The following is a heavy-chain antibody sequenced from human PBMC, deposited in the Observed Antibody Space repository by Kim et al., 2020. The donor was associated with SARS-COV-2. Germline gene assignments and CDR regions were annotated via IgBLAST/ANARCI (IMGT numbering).Heavy chain of an antibody. CDR2: ISWNSGSI. D-gene: IGHD4-17*01. V-gene: IGHV3-9*01. J-gene: IGHJ5*02. CDR1: GFTFDDYA. CDR3: AKDYGDYPDNWFDP. Sequence: GGSLRLSCAASGFTFDDYAMHWVRQAPGKGLEWVSGISWNSGSIGYADSVKGRFTISRDNAKNSLYLQMNSLRAEDTALYYCAKDYGDYPDNWFDPWGQGTLVTVSS.